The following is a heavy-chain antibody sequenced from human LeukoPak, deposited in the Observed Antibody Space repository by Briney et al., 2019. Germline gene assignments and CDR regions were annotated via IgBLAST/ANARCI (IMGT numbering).Heavy chain of an antibody. V-gene: IGHV3-21*01. CDR2: ISSSSSYK. CDR1: GFIFSTYS. D-gene: IGHD1-26*01. CDR3: ARAASGNYEPHF. J-gene: IGHJ4*02. Sequence: GGALRLSCAASGFIFSTYSMNWVRQAPGKGLEWVSSISSSSSYKYYTDSVKGRFTISRDNAKNSLYLQMNSLRVEDTAVYYCARAASGNYEPHFWVQGTLVTVSS.